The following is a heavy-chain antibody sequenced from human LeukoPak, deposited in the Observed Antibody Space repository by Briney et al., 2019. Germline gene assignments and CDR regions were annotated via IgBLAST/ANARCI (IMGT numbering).Heavy chain of an antibody. D-gene: IGHD6-19*01. J-gene: IGHJ4*02. CDR1: GGSFSGYY. CDR2: INHSGST. V-gene: IGHV4-34*01. Sequence: SETLSLTCAVYGGSFSGYYWSWIRQPPGEGLEWIGEINHSGSTNYNPSLKSRVTISVDTSKNQFSLKLSSVTAADTAVYYCASIRGSGQDYWGQGTLVTVSS. CDR3: ASIRGSGQDY.